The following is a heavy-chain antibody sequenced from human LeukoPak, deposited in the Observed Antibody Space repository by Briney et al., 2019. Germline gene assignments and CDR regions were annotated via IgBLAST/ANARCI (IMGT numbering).Heavy chain of an antibody. J-gene: IGHJ6*03. CDR1: GYTFTSYD. CDR3: ARTQVVTIFGVVIYYYYYMDV. Sequence: ASVKVSCKASGYTFTSYDINWVRQATGQGLEWMGWMNPNSGNTGYAQKFQGRVTMTRYTSISTAYMELSSLRSEDTAVYYCARTQVVTIFGVVIYYYYYMDVWGKGTTVTVSS. V-gene: IGHV1-8*01. D-gene: IGHD3-3*01. CDR2: MNPNSGNT.